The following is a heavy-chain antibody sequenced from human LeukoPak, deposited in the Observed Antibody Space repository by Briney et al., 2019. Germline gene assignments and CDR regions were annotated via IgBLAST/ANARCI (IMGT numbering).Heavy chain of an antibody. CDR2: IIRSGGT. V-gene: IGHV3-23*01. CDR3: AKDLTLYGDFPYFDY. CDR1: GFTFNNYA. Sequence: GGSLRLSCVASGFTFNNYAMCWVRQAPGKGLEWVSAIIRSGGTYYADSVEGRFTISRDNSKNTLYLEMNSLRAEDTAVYYCAKDLTLYGDFPYFDYWGRGTLVTVSS. J-gene: IGHJ4*02. D-gene: IGHD2-21*01.